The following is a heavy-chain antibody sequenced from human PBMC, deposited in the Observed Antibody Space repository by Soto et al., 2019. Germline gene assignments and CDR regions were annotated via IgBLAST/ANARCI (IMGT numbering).Heavy chain of an antibody. D-gene: IGHD3-3*01. J-gene: IGHJ6*04. CDR1: GFTFSNAW. Sequence: GGSLRLSCAASGFTFSNAWMSWVRQAPGKGLEWVGRIKSKTDGGTTDYAAPVKGRFTISRDDSKNTLYLQMNSLKTEDTAVYYCTTLTYYDFWSGYYVWGKGTTVTVSS. V-gene: IGHV3-15*01. CDR3: TTLTYYDFWSGYYV. CDR2: IKSKTDGGTT.